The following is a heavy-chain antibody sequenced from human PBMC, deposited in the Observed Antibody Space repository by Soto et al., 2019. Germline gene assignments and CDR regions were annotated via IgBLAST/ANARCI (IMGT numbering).Heavy chain of an antibody. V-gene: IGHV1-18*01. J-gene: IGHJ4*02. CDR3: ARAGWNYEYYFDY. Sequence: GVSVKVSCKASGYTFTSYGISWVRQAPGQRLEWMGWISAYNGNTKYAQKFQGRVTITRDTSASTAYMELSSLRSEDTAVYYCARAGWNYEYYFDYWGQGTLVTVSS. CDR1: GYTFTSYG. D-gene: IGHD1-7*01. CDR2: ISAYNGNT.